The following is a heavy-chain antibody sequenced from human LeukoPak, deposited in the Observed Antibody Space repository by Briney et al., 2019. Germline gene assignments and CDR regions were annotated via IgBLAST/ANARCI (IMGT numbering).Heavy chain of an antibody. CDR3: AREPLYDSSGYGDDAFDI. V-gene: IGHV4-4*07. CDR2: IYTSGST. D-gene: IGHD3-22*01. Sequence: SETLSLTCTVSGGSISSYYWSWIRQPAGKGLEWIGHIYTSGSTNYNPSLKSRVTMSVDTSKNQFSLKLSSVTAADAAVYYCAREPLYDSSGYGDDAFDIWGQGTMVTVSS. J-gene: IGHJ3*02. CDR1: GGSISSYY.